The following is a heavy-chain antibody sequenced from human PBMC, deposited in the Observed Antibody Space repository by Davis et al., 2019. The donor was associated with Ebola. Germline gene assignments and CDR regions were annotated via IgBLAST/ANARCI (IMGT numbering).Heavy chain of an antibody. CDR2: ISSSSSYT. D-gene: IGHD3-22*01. V-gene: IGHV3-11*06. CDR1: GFTFSDYY. J-gene: IGHJ4*02. Sequence: PGGSLRLSCAASGFTFSDYYMSWIRQAPGKGLEWVSYISSSSSYTNYADSVKGRFTISRDNAKNPLYLQMNSLRAEDTAVYYCARSSSGYFYGLDYWGQGTLVTVSS. CDR3: ARSSSGYFYGLDY.